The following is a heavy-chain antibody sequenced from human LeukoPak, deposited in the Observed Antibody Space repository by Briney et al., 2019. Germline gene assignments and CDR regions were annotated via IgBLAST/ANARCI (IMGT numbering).Heavy chain of an antibody. V-gene: IGHV3-33*01. D-gene: IGHD2-2*01. J-gene: IGHJ3*02. CDR1: GFTFSSYG. Sequence: GGSLRLSCAASGFTFSSYGMHWVRQAPGKGLEWVAVIWYDGSNKYYADSVKGRFTISRDNSKNTLYLQMNSLRAEDTAVYYCASYCSSNSCSQQAFDIWGQGTMVTVSS. CDR2: IWYDGSNK. CDR3: ASYCSSNSCSQQAFDI.